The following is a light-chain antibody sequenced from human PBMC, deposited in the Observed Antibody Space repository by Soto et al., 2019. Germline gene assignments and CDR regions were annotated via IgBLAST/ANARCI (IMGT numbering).Light chain of an antibody. CDR1: QSISSY. V-gene: IGKV1-39*01. CDR2: AAS. Sequence: DIQMTQSPSSLSASVGDRVTITCRASQSISSYLNWYQQKPGKAPKLLIYAASSLESGVPSRFSGSGSGTAFTLTISSLQTEDFATYYCQQSYSTSRTFGQGTKLEIK. CDR3: QQSYSTSRT. J-gene: IGKJ2*01.